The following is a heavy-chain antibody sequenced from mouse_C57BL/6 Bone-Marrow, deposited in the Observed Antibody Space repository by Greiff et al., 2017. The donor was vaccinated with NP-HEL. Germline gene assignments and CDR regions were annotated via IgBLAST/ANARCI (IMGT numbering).Heavy chain of an antibody. D-gene: IGHD1-1*01. CDR1: GYTFTSYW. CDR3: AREKIHYEAMDY. J-gene: IGHJ4*01. CDR2: IYPGSGST. V-gene: IGHV1-55*01. Sequence: QVQLQQPGAELVKPGASVKMSCKASGYTFTSYWITWVKQRPGQGLEWIGDIYPGSGSTNYTETFKSKATLTVDTSSSTAYMQISSLTSADSAVYDWAREKIHYEAMDYWGQGTSVTVSS.